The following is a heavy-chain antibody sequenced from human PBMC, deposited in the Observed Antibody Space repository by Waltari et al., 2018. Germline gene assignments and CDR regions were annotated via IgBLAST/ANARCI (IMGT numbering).Heavy chain of an antibody. CDR1: GVPFSRHG. V-gene: IGHV3-30*02. J-gene: IGHJ4*02. CDR2: IRYDGSRK. CDR3: ARGSAQKPFDT. D-gene: IGHD3-9*01. Sequence: QAQLAESGGGKVQSGGSLSIFCVASGVPFSRHGLHWVRQAPGKGLEWVSFIRYDGSRKYYAESVKGRFTISRDNSNNILFLDMSSLRDEDTAMYFCARGSAQKPFDTWGQGALVAVSS.